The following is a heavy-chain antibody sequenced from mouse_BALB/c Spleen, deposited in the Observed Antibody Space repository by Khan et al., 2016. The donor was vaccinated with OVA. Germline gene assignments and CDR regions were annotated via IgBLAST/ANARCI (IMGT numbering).Heavy chain of an antibody. CDR1: GYTFTDYY. D-gene: IGHD1-2*01. Sequence: QVQLQQSGAELARPGASVKLSCKASGYTFTDYYINWVKLRTGQGLEWIGEISPGSGDTYYNERFKGKATLTADKSSSTAYLQLSSLTSEASAVEFCARRNYCGYTFAYWGQGTLVTVSA. V-gene: IGHV1-77*01. J-gene: IGHJ3*01. CDR2: ISPGSGDT. CDR3: ARRNYCGYTFAY.